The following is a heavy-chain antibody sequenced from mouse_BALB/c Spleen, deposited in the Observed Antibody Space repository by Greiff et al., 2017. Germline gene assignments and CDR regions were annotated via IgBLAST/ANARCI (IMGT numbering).Heavy chain of an antibody. CDR3: TKFITTVGYFDY. CDR2: IYPGNSDT. D-gene: IGHD1-1*01. J-gene: IGHJ2*01. Sequence: EVKVVESGTVLARPGASVKMSCKASGYSFTSYWMHWVKQRPGQGLEWIGAIYPGNSDTSYNQKFKGKAKLTAVTSASTAYMELSSLTNEDSAVYYCTKFITTVGYFDYWGQGTTLTVSS. V-gene: IGHV1-5*01. CDR1: GYSFTSYW.